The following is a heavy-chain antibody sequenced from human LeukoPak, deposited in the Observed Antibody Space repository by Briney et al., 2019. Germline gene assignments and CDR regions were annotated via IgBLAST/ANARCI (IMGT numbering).Heavy chain of an antibody. J-gene: IGHJ3*02. CDR3: AKSVVVVAATSGFDI. Sequence: GGSLRLSCAASRFTFRSDGMSWVRQAPGQGLEWVSARSGSGSNTYYADSVKGRFTISRDNSKNTLYLQMNSLRAEDTAVYYCAKSVVVVAATSGFDIWGQGTVVTVSS. D-gene: IGHD2-15*01. CDR2: RSGSGSNT. CDR1: RFTFRSDG. V-gene: IGHV3-23*01.